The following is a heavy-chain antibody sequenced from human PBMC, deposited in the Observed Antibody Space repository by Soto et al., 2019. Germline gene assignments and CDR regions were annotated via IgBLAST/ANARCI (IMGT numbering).Heavy chain of an antibody. Sequence: PGGSLRLSCAASGFTFSSYSMNWVRQAPGKGLEWVSSISSSSSYIYYADSVKGRFTISRDNAKNSLYLQMNSLRAEDTAVYYCARGPPSIAAATGPYWGQGTLVTVSS. CDR2: ISSSSSYI. CDR3: ARGPPSIAAATGPY. V-gene: IGHV3-21*01. J-gene: IGHJ4*02. CDR1: GFTFSSYS. D-gene: IGHD6-13*01.